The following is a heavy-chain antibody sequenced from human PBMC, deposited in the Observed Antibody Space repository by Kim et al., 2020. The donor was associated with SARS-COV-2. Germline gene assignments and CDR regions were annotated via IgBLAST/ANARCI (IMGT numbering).Heavy chain of an antibody. Sequence: SETLSLTCTVSGGSISSGSYYWSWIRQPAGKGLEWIGRIYTSGSTNYNPSLKSRVTISVDTSKNQFSLKLSSVTAADTAVYYCARAREQWLLSLYYGMDVWGQGTTVTVSS. CDR2: IYTSGST. V-gene: IGHV4-61*02. CDR1: GGSISSGSYY. CDR3: ARAREQWLLSLYYGMDV. D-gene: IGHD3-3*01. J-gene: IGHJ6*02.